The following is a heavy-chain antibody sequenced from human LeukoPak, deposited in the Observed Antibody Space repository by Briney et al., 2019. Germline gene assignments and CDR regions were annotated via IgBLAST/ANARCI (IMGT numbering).Heavy chain of an antibody. D-gene: IGHD2-2*01. J-gene: IGHJ4*02. CDR1: GFTFSSYW. Sequence: GGSLRLSCAASGFTFSSYWMSWVRQAPGKGLEWVANIKQGGSEKYYVDSVKGRFTISRDNAKNSLYLQMNSLRAEDTAVYYCAREGYCSSTSCYGSRYFDYWGQGTLVTVSS. CDR2: IKQGGSEK. V-gene: IGHV3-7*03. CDR3: AREGYCSSTSCYGSRYFDY.